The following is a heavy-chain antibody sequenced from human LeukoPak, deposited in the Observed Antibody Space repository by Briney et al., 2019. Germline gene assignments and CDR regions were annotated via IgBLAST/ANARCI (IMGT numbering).Heavy chain of an antibody. D-gene: IGHD6-19*01. CDR3: AKLPDDTQEYSGWSY. Sequence: GGSLRLSCAASGFTFSSYAMSWVRQAPGKGLEWVSAISGSGGSTYYADSVKGRFTISRGNSKNTLYLQMNSLRAEDTAVYYCAKLPDDTQEYSGWSYWGQGTLVTVSS. J-gene: IGHJ4*02. CDR2: ISGSGGST. CDR1: GFTFSSYA. V-gene: IGHV3-23*01.